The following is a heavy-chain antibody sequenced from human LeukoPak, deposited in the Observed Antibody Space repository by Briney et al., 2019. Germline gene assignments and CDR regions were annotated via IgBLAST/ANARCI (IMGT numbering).Heavy chain of an antibody. CDR1: GFTFSSYA. Sequence: GGSLRLSCAASGFTFSSYAMSWVRQAPGKGLEWVSVIGGCSATTYYADSGKGRFTISRDNSKNMLYLQMSSLRAEDTAVYYCGKARYNSGWYDDWGQGTLVTVSS. V-gene: IGHV3-23*01. J-gene: IGHJ4*02. D-gene: IGHD6-13*01. CDR3: GKARYNSGWYDD. CDR2: IGGCSATT.